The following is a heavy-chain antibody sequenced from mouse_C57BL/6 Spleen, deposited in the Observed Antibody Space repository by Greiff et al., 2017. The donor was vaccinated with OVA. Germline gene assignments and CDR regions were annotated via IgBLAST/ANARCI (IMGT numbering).Heavy chain of an antibody. J-gene: IGHJ2*01. CDR3: ARYDDYDEGVFDY. V-gene: IGHV3-8*01. CDR2: ISYSGST. Sequence: EVKLVESGPGLAKPSQTLSLTCSVTGYSITSDYWNWIRQFPGHKLEYMGYISYSGSTYYNPSLKSRISITRDTSKNQYYLQLNSVTTEDTATYYGARYDDYDEGVFDYWGQGTTLTVSS. CDR1: GYSITSDY. D-gene: IGHD2-4*01.